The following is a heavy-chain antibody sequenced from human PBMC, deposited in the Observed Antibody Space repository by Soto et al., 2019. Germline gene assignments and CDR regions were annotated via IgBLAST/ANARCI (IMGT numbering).Heavy chain of an antibody. J-gene: IGHJ5*02. CDR2: SNPNSGGT. CDR3: ARGRIAAHWFDP. D-gene: IGHD6-13*01. V-gene: IGHV1-2*02. CDR1: GYTFTGYD. Sequence: ASVNDSCMASGYTFTGYDMHWVRQAPGQGLEWMGWSNPNSGGTNYAQKFQGRVTMTRDTSISTAYMELSRLRSDDTDVYYCARGRIAAHWFDPWGQGTLVTVSS.